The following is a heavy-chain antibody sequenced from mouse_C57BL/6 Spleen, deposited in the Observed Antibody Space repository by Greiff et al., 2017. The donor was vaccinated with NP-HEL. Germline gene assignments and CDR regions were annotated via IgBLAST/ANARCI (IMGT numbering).Heavy chain of an antibody. CDR3: TSGTTRYFDV. CDR2: IRNKANNHAT. Sequence: DVQLVESGGGLVQPGGSMKLSCAASGFPFSAAWMAWVRQSPEKGLEWVAEIRNKANNHATYYAESAKGRFTISRDDAKSSVYLQMNSLRAEDTGIDYWTSGTTRYFDVWGTGTTVTVSS. CDR1: GFPFSAAW. V-gene: IGHV6-6*01. D-gene: IGHD1-1*01. J-gene: IGHJ1*03.